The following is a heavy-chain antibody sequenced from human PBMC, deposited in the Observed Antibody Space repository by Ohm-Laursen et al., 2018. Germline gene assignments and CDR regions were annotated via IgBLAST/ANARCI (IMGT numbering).Heavy chain of an antibody. CDR2: ISRNSRSL. D-gene: IGHD2-15*01. Sequence: SLRLSCSASGFIFDDYAMHWVRQAPGKGLEWVSGISRNSRSLGYADSVKGRFTISRDNAKNSLYLQMNSLRAEDTALYYCAKASCSGGSCYSFDYWGQGTLVTVSS. CDR1: GFIFDDYA. CDR3: AKASCSGGSCYSFDY. J-gene: IGHJ4*02. V-gene: IGHV3-9*01.